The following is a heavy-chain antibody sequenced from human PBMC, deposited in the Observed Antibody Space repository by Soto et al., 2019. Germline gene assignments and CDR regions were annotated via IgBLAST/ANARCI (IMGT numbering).Heavy chain of an antibody. V-gene: IGHV3-23*01. CDR3: AQTTPSIHWFDP. J-gene: IGHJ5*02. CDR2: ISAGGGNT. CDR1: GFTFSSYA. D-gene: IGHD1-1*01. Sequence: GGSLRLSCAASGFTFSSYAMSWVRQAPGKGLEWVSAISAGGGNTYYRDSVKGRFTISRDNSKNTLYLQMNSLRAEDTAVYFCAQTTPSIHWFDPWGQGTLVTVS.